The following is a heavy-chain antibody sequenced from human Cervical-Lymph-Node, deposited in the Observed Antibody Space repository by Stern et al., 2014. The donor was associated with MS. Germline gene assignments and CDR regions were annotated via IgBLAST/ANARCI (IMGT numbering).Heavy chain of an antibody. CDR1: GFTFSRYS. V-gene: IGHV3-21*01. Sequence: EVQLVESGGGLVKPGGSLRLSCAASGFTFSRYSMNWVRQAPGKGLEWVSSISSSATYIYYSDSGRGRFTISRDNAKTALFLQMNSLRVEDTAVYYCAKYCSDSICNGFDHWGQGALVTVSS. CDR2: ISSSATYI. CDR3: AKYCSDSICNGFDH. D-gene: IGHD2-15*01. J-gene: IGHJ4*02.